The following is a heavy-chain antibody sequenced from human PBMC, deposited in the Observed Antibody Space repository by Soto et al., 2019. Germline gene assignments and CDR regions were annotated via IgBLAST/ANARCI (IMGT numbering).Heavy chain of an antibody. CDR2: IYHSGST. Sequence: PSETLSLTCAVSGGSISSGGYSWSWIRQPPGKGLEWIGYIYHSGSTYYNPSLKSRVTISVDRSKNQLSLKLSSVTAADTAVYQCARGRYYDFWSGRPQGYRYNWLDPCGEGTLVTVTS. CDR3: ARGRYYDFWSGRPQGYRYNWLDP. CDR1: GGSISSGGYS. D-gene: IGHD3-3*01. J-gene: IGHJ5*02. V-gene: IGHV4-30-2*01.